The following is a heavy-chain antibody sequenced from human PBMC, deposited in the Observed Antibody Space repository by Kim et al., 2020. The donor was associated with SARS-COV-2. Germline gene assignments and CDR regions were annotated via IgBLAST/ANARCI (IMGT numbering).Heavy chain of an antibody. J-gene: IGHJ4*02. D-gene: IGHD5-12*01. Sequence: GGSLRLSCAASGFTFSTYWMSWVRQVPGKGLEWVANINQDGSEKYYVDSVKGRFTISRDNAKKSLYLQMNSLRAEDTAVYYCARGRDYLSDWGQGTLVTV. CDR3: ARGRDYLSD. V-gene: IGHV3-7*04. CDR1: GFTFSTYW. CDR2: INQDGSEK.